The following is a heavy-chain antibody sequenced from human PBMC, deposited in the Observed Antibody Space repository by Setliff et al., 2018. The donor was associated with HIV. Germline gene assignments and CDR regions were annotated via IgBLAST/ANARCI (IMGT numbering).Heavy chain of an antibody. D-gene: IGHD3-9*01. Sequence: NPSETLSLTCTVSGGSISSGYYYWSWIRQPPGKGLEWIGTISYTGSTYYDPSLKSRVTISLDTSKNQFFLKLSSVTAPDTAIYYCARQTWEYYDTLTGYYRSPKNFDSWGQGTLVTVSS. J-gene: IGHJ4*02. CDR3: ARQTWEYYDTLTGYYRSPKNFDS. CDR1: GGSISSGYYY. CDR2: ISYTGST. V-gene: IGHV4-39*01.